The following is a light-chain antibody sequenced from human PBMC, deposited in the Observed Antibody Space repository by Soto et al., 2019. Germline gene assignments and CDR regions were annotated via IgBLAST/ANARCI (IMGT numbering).Light chain of an antibody. CDR2: KAS. V-gene: IGKV1-5*03. J-gene: IGKJ1*01. CDR1: QSISSW. Sequence: DIQMTQSPSTLSASVGDRVTITCRASQSISSWLAWYQQKPGTAPKLLIYKASTLQTGVPSRFSGSGSGTKFTLTISSLQPDDFATYYCQQYNGNWTFGQGTKVDIK. CDR3: QQYNGNWT.